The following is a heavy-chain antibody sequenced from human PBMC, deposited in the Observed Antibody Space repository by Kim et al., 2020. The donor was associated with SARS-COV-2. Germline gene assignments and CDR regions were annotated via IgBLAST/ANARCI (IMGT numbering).Heavy chain of an antibody. V-gene: IGHV4-31*03. J-gene: IGHJ3*02. CDR2: IYYSGST. CDR3: TRDGGTSGAFDI. CDR1: GGAISSGCYY. D-gene: IGHD6-25*01. Sequence: SETLSLTCTVSGGAISSGCYYWSWIRQHPGKGLEWSGYIYYSGSTYYNPSLKSRVTISVDTSKNQFTLKLSSVTAADTDGYYCTRDGGTSGAFDIRAQGTMVTDSS.